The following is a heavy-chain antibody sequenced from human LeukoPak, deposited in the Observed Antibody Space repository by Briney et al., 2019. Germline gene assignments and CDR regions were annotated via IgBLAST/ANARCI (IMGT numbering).Heavy chain of an antibody. CDR2: INWNGGST. Sequence: GGSLRLSCAASGFTFYDYGMSWVRQAPGKGLEWVSGINWNGGSTGYADSVKGRFTISRDNAKNSLYLQMNSLRAEDTAVYYCAKDGSKLLWFRELAYYMDVWGKGTTVTISS. CDR3: AKDGSKLLWFRELAYYMDV. D-gene: IGHD3-10*01. CDR1: GFTFYDYG. J-gene: IGHJ6*03. V-gene: IGHV3-20*04.